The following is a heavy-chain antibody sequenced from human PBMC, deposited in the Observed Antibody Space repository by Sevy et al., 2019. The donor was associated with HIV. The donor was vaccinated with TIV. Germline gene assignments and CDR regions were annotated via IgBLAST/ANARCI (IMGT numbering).Heavy chain of an antibody. CDR2: INPSDGNT. J-gene: IGHJ4*02. CDR1: GYTFTDYG. Sequence: ASVKVSCKTSGYTFTDYGISWVRQAPGQGLEWMAWINPSDGNTNYAQRLQGRVTMTTDTSTSTAYMGLWSLRSDDTAVYYCARDVTGSYYVDYWGQGTLVTVSS. D-gene: IGHD1-26*01. CDR3: ARDVTGSYYVDY. V-gene: IGHV1-18*01.